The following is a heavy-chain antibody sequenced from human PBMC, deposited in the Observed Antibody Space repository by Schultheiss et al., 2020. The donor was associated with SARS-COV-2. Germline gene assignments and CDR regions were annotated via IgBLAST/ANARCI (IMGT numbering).Heavy chain of an antibody. D-gene: IGHD3-16*01. Sequence: LSLTCAASGFTFSSYAMHWVRQAPGKGLEWVAVISYDGSNKYYADSVKGRFTISRDNSKNTLYLQMDSLRAEDTAVYYCARDLSGGGTDYWGQGTLVTVSS. CDR1: GFTFSSYA. J-gene: IGHJ4*02. V-gene: IGHV3-30*04. CDR2: ISYDGSNK. CDR3: ARDLSGGGTDY.